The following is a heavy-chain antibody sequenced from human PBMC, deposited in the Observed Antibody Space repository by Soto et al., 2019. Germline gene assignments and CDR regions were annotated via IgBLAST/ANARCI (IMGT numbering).Heavy chain of an antibody. CDR1: GGSVRDGSYY. J-gene: IGHJ5*02. CDR2: IYHSGST. CDR3: AGYNWNYYFDP. V-gene: IGHV4-61*01. D-gene: IGHD1-7*01. Sequence: SETLSLTCTVSGGSVRDGSYYWAWLRQPPGKGLEWIGHIYHSGSTIYNPSLKSRVTISIDTSKSQFYLNLNSMTAADTAVYYCAGYNWNYYFDPWGQGTLVTVSS.